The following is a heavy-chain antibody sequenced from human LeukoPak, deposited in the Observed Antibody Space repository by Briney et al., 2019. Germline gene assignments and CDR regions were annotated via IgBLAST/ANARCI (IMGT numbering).Heavy chain of an antibody. CDR3: ARHEQAAVYDAFDI. Sequence: SETLSLTCTVSGGSISSSSYYWGWIRQPPGKGPEWIGSIYYSGSTYYNPSLKSRVTISVDTSKNQFSLKLSSVTAADTAVYYFARHEQAAVYDAFDIWGQGTLVTVSS. J-gene: IGHJ3*02. CDR1: GGSISSSSYY. V-gene: IGHV4-39*01. D-gene: IGHD6-13*01. CDR2: IYYSGST.